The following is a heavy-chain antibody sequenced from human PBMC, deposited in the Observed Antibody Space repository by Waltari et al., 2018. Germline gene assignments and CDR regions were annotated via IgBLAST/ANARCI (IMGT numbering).Heavy chain of an antibody. D-gene: IGHD4-17*01. CDR3: ARDYGDYGAYVQH. CDR2: INHSGST. Sequence: QVQLQQWGAGLLKPSETLSLTCAVYGGSFSGYYWSWIRQPPGKGLEWIGEINHSGSTNYTPSLTSRVTISVDTSKNQFSLKLSSVTAADTAVYYWARDYGDYGAYVQHWGHGTLVTVSS. CDR1: GGSFSGYY. J-gene: IGHJ1*01. V-gene: IGHV4-34*01.